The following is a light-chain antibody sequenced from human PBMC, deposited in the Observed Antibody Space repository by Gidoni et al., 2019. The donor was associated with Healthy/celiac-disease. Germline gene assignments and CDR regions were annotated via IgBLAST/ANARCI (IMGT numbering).Light chain of an antibody. CDR1: QSVRSSY. CDR3: QQYGSSPQGFT. Sequence: EIVLTQSPGTLSLSPGERATLSCRASQSVRSSYLAWYQQKPGQAPRLLIYGASSRATGIPDSFSGSGSGTDFTLTISRLEPEDFAVYYCQQYGSSPQGFTFGPGTKVDIK. V-gene: IGKV3-20*01. CDR2: GAS. J-gene: IGKJ3*01.